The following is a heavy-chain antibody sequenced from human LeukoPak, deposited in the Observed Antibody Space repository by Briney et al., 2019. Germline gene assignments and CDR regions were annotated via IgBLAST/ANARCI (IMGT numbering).Heavy chain of an antibody. CDR1: GGSISTYY. J-gene: IGHJ4*02. Sequence: PSETLSLTCTVSGGSISTYYWSWIRQPPGKGLEWVGYIYYSGSTNYNPSLKSRVTISVDTSKNQFSLKLSSVTAADTAVYYCAQLTGYSSVFPVHTGSPTDYWGQGTLVTVSS. D-gene: IGHD6-19*01. CDR3: AQLTGYSSVFPVHTGSPTDY. V-gene: IGHV4-59*12. CDR2: IYYSGST.